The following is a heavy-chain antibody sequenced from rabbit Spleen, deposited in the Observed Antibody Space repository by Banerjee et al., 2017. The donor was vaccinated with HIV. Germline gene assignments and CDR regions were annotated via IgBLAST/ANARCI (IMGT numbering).Heavy chain of an antibody. J-gene: IGHJ4*01. V-gene: IGHV1S45*01. CDR1: GFDFSSYG. Sequence: QQQLVESGGGLVTPGGSLTLTCKASGFDFSSYGVSWVRQAPGKGLEWIACIYTGNGNTYYASWAKGRFTISKTSSTTVTLQMTSLTVADTATYFCARDAGSGAYIDGYFNLWGQGTLVTVS. CDR3: ARDAGSGAYIDGYFNL. D-gene: IGHD8-1*01. CDR2: IYTGNGNT.